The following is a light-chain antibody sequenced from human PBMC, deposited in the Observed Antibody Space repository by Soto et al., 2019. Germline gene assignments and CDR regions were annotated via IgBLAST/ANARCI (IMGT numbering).Light chain of an antibody. CDR3: QQYNSYSWT. V-gene: IGKV1-5*03. CDR1: QSISSW. Sequence: DIPMTQSPSTLSASVGDRVTITCRASQSISSWLAWYQQKPGKAPKLLIYKASSLESGVPSRFSGSGSGTEFTLTISSLQPDDFATYYCQQYNSYSWTFGQVTEVEIK. CDR2: KAS. J-gene: IGKJ1*01.